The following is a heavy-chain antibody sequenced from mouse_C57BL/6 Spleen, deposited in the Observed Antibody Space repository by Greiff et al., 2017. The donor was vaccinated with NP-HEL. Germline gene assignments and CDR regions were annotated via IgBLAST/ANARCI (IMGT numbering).Heavy chain of an antibody. CDR3: ARNPLFDY. CDR2: IDPSDSYT. J-gene: IGHJ2*01. V-gene: IGHV1-50*01. CDR1: GYTFTSYW. Sequence: QVQLQQPGAELVKPGASVKLSCKASGYTFTSYWMQWVKQRPGQGLECIGEIDPSDSYTNYNQKFKGKATLTVDTSSSTAYMQLSSLTSEDSAVYYCARNPLFDYWGQGTTLTVSS. D-gene: IGHD6-1*01.